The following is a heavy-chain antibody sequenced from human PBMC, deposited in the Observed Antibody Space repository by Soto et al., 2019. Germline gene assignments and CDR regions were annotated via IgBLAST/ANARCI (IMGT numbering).Heavy chain of an antibody. D-gene: IGHD3-3*01. J-gene: IGHJ5*02. V-gene: IGHV1-18*04. CDR2: ISAYNGNT. CDR1: GYTFTSDG. CDR3: ARGSDSPYYDFWSDYQNWFDP. Sequence: ASVKVSCKASGYTFTSDGISWVRQAPGQGLEWMGWISAYNGNTNYAQKLQGRVTMTTDTSTSTAYMELRSLRSDDTAVYYCARGSDSPYYDFWSDYQNWFDPWGQGTLVTVSS.